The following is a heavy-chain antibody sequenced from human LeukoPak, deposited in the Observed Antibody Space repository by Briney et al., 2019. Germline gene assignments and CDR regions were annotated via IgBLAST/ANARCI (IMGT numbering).Heavy chain of an antibody. V-gene: IGHV4-39*07. Sequence: SETLSLTCTVSGGSISSSSYYWGWIRQPPGKGLEWIGSIYYSGSTYYNPSLKSRVTISVDTSKNQFSLKLSSVTAADTAVYYCARKRYSYGYTRPFDYWGQGTLVTVSS. CDR3: ARKRYSYGYTRPFDY. D-gene: IGHD5-18*01. CDR1: GGSISSSSYY. CDR2: IYYSGST. J-gene: IGHJ4*02.